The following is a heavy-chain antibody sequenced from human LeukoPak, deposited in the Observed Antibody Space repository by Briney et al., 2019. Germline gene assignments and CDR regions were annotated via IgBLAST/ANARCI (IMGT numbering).Heavy chain of an antibody. Sequence: GGSLRLSCAASGFTFSSYEMNWVRQAPGKGLEWVPYISSSGSTIYYADSVKGRFTISRDNAKNSLYLQMNSLRAEDTAVYYCARGGYSGYDYDYWGQGTLVTVSS. CDR1: GFTFSSYE. CDR3: ARGGYSGYDYDY. CDR2: ISSSGSTI. V-gene: IGHV3-48*03. J-gene: IGHJ4*02. D-gene: IGHD5-12*01.